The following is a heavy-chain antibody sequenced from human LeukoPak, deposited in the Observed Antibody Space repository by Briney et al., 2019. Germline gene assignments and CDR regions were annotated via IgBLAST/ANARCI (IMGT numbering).Heavy chain of an antibody. CDR1: GGTFSSYA. CDR2: IIPILGIA. CDR3: ASGNYYDSSGSLMGY. V-gene: IGHV1-69*04. Sequence: SVKVSCKASGGTFSSYAISWVRQAPGQGLEWMGRIIPILGIANYAQKFQGRVTITADKSTSTAYVELSSLRSEDTAVYYCASGNYYDSSGSLMGYWGQGTLVTVSS. D-gene: IGHD3-22*01. J-gene: IGHJ4*02.